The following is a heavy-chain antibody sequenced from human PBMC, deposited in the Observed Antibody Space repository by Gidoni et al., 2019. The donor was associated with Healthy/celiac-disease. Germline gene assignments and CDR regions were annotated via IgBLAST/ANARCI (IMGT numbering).Heavy chain of an antibody. J-gene: IGHJ6*02. Sequence: EVQLLESGGGLVQPGGSLRLSCAASGFPFSSYAMSWVRQAPGKGLEWVSAISGSGGSTYYADSVKGRFTISRDNSKNTLYLQMNSLRAEDTAVYYCAKDENAVYYYYGMDVWGQGTTVTVSS. CDR2: ISGSGGST. CDR3: AKDENAVYYYYGMDV. CDR1: GFPFSSYA. V-gene: IGHV3-23*01.